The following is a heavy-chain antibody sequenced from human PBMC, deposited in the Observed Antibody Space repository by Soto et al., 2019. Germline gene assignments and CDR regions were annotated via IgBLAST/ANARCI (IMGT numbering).Heavy chain of an antibody. CDR1: GYSFTSYW. CDR3: ARTLVGDTTYYYYGMDV. J-gene: IGHJ6*02. V-gene: IGHV5-51*01. D-gene: IGHD1-26*01. CDR2: IYPGDSDT. Sequence: PGESLKISCKGSGYSFTSYWIGWVRQMPGKGLEWMGIIYPGDSDTRYSPSFQGQVTISADKSISTAYLQWSSLKASDTAMYYCARTLVGDTTYYYYGMDVWGQGTTVTVSS.